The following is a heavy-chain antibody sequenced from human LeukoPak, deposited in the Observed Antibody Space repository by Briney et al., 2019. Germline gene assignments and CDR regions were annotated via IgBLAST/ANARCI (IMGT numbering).Heavy chain of an antibody. J-gene: IGHJ3*02. Sequence: ASVKVSCKASGYTFTGYYMHWVRQAPGQGLEWMGRINPNSGGTNYAQKFQGRVTMTRDTSISTAYMDLSSLISDDTAVYYCARDDKAYYDSSGYAFDIWGRGTMVTVSS. CDR2: INPNSGGT. CDR1: GYTFTGYY. D-gene: IGHD3-22*01. V-gene: IGHV1-2*06. CDR3: ARDDKAYYDSSGYAFDI.